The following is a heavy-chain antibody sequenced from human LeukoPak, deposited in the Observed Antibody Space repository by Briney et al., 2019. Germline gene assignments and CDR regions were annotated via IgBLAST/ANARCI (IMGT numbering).Heavy chain of an antibody. D-gene: IGHD2-2*01. CDR1: GGSISSSSYY. V-gene: IGHV4-39*01. Sequence: SETLSLTCTVSGGSISSSSYYWGWIRQPPGKGLEWIGSIYYSGSTYYNPSLKSRVTISVDTSKNQFSLKLSSVTAADTAVYYCARLSGCSSTSCPIDYWGQGTLVTVSS. CDR3: ARLSGCSSTSCPIDY. J-gene: IGHJ4*02. CDR2: IYYSGST.